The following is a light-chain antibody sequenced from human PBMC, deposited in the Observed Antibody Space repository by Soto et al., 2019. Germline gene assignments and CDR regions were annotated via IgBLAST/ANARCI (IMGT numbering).Light chain of an antibody. CDR1: ENVGTN. CDR3: QQYNNWGLS. CDR2: GSS. J-gene: IGKJ4*01. Sequence: IVMTQSPATLSVSPGEGVTLSCRASENVGTNLAWYQQKPGQAPRLLMYGSSTRATGIPATFSGSGSGTEFTLTISSLQSEEPAVYYCQQYNNWGLSFGGGTKVEIK. V-gene: IGKV3D-15*01.